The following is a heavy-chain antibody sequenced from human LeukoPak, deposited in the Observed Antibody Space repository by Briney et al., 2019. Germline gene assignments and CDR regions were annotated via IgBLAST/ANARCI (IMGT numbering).Heavy chain of an antibody. CDR3: ARSVELWVPFFDY. Sequence: GGSLRLSCTASGFKFDDYGMTWVRQAPGKGLEWVSAIRGSGGYTYYADSVKGRFTISRDNSKNTLYLQMNSLRAEDTAVYYCARSVELWVPFFDYWGQGTLVTVSS. D-gene: IGHD5-18*01. CDR1: GFKFDDYG. V-gene: IGHV3-23*01. J-gene: IGHJ4*02. CDR2: IRGSGGYT.